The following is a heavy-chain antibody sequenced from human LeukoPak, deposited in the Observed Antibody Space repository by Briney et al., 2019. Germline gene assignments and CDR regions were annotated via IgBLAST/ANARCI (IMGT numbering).Heavy chain of an antibody. J-gene: IGHJ6*02. CDR1: GGSISSYY. Sequence: SETLSLTCTVSGGSISSYYWSWIRQPPGKGLEWIGSIYYSGSTYYNPSLKSRVTISVDTSKNQFSLKLSSVTAADTAVYYCARDGIAAAGTNGMDVWGQGTTVTVSS. CDR2: IYYSGST. D-gene: IGHD6-13*01. CDR3: ARDGIAAAGTNGMDV. V-gene: IGHV4-39*07.